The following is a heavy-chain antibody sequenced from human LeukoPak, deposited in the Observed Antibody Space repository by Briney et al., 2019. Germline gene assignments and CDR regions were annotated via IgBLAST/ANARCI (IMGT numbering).Heavy chain of an antibody. CDR1: GYTFTSYG. V-gene: IGHV1-18*01. CDR2: ISAYNGNT. J-gene: IGHJ6*02. D-gene: IGHD3-10*01. Sequence: ASVKVSCKASGYTFTSYGISWVRQAPGQGLEWMGWISAYNGNTNYAQKLQGRVTMTRNTSISTAYMELSSLRSEDTAVYYCARGPPSVRGVIIGYYGMDVWGQGTTVTVSS. CDR3: ARGPPSVRGVIIGYYGMDV.